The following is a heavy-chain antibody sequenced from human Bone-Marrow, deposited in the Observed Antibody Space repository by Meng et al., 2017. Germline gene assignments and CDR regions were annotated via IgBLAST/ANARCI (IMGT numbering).Heavy chain of an antibody. CDR2: IYYSGST. CDR1: GGSSRRCGYY. Sequence: QVPLHESSPGLVKPSPTLSLTFTVSGGSSRRCGYYWSWIRQHPGKGLEWIGYIYYSGSTYYNPSLKSRVTISVDTSKNQFSLKLSSVTAADTAVYYCARGTYYYDSSGYYFDYWGQGTLVTVSS. J-gene: IGHJ4*02. V-gene: IGHV4-31*03. CDR3: ARGTYYYDSSGYYFDY. D-gene: IGHD3-22*01.